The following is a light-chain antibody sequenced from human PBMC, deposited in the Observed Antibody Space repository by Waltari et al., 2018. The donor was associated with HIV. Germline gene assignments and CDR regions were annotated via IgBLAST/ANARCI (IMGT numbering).Light chain of an antibody. Sequence: SPLTQPPPVSGSPGQSNTIPCTGTRSDVGGYNPVYWYQQHPGKAPKLMIYEVSKRPSGVSNRFSGSKSGNTASLTISGLQAEDEADYYCCAYAGSTTYVIFGGGTKLTVL. CDR2: EVS. CDR3: CAYAGSTTYVI. J-gene: IGLJ2*01. V-gene: IGLV2-23*02. CDR1: RSDVGGYNP.